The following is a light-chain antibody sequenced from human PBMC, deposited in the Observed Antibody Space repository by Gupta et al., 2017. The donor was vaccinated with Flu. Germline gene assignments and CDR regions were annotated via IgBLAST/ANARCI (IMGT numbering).Light chain of an antibody. CDR2: GVS. Sequence: EIVLTQSTATLSVSPGERAVLSCKASQSFTKNLAWYRQKPGQAPSLLIYGVSTRATGIPPRFSGSGSGTEFTLTISSLQIEDFGVYYCQQYNNWPLSFGGGTKVEIK. CDR1: QSFTKN. J-gene: IGKJ4*01. CDR3: QQYNNWPLS. V-gene: IGKV3-15*01.